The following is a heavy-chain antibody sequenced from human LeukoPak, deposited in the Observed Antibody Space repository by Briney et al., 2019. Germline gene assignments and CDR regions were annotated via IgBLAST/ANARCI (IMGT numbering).Heavy chain of an antibody. V-gene: IGHV1-18*01. CDR2: ISAYNGNT. CDR1: GYTFTSYA. D-gene: IGHD3-10*01. J-gene: IGHJ4*02. CDR3: ARLGPGYYGSGSYLDY. Sequence: ASVKVSCKASGYTFTSYAMHWVRQAPGQGLEWMGWISAYNGNTNYAQKLQGRVTMTTDTSTSTAYMELRSLRSDDTAVYYCARLGPGYYGSGSYLDYWGQGTLVTVSS.